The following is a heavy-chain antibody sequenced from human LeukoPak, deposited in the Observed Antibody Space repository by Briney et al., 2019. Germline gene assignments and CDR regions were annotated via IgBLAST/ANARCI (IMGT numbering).Heavy chain of an antibody. J-gene: IGHJ4*02. D-gene: IGHD6-19*01. Sequence: SETLSLTCTVSGGSLSSYYWSCIRQPPGKGLKWIGFIYYSGSTNYNPSLKGRVTISVDTSKNQFSLQLSSVTAADTAVYYCARGAYSSGWYRRYYFDYWGQGTLVTVSS. V-gene: IGHV4-59*01. CDR3: ARGAYSSGWYRRYYFDY. CDR1: GGSLSSYY. CDR2: IYYSGST.